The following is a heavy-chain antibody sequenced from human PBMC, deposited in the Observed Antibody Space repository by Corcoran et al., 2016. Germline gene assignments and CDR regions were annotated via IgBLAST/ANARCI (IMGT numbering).Heavy chain of an antibody. Sequence: EVQLVQSGAEVKKPGESLKISCKGSGYSFTSYWIGWVRQMPGKGLEWMGIIYPGDSDTRYSPSFQGQVTISADQSISTADLQRSSLKASDTAMYYCARRAPTGTLVGNFDYWGQGTLVTVSS. CDR3: ARRAPTGTLVGNFDY. CDR1: GYSFTSYW. J-gene: IGHJ4*02. D-gene: IGHD1-26*01. V-gene: IGHV5-51*01. CDR2: IYPGDSDT.